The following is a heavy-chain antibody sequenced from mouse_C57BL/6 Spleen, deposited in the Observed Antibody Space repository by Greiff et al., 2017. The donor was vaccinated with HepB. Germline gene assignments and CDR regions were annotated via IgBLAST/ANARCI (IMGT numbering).Heavy chain of an antibody. CDR3: AREGITTVVATGFDY. CDR2: ISYDGSN. J-gene: IGHJ2*01. Sequence: EVQLQQSGPGLVKPSQSLSLTCSVTGYSITSGYYWNWIRQFPGNKLEWMGYISYDGSNNYNPSLKNRISITRDTSKKQFFLKLNSVTTEDTATYYCAREGITTVVATGFDYWGQGTTLTVSS. V-gene: IGHV3-6*01. CDR1: GYSITSGYY. D-gene: IGHD1-1*01.